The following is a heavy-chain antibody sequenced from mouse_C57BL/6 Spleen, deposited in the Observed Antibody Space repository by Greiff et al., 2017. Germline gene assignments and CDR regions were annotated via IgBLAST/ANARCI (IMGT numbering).Heavy chain of an antibody. CDR2: IYPGDGDT. Sequence: QVQLQQSGAELVKPGASVKISCKASGYAFSSYWMNWVKQRPGKGLEWIGQIYPGDGDTNYNGKFKGKATLTADKSSSTAYMQLSSLTSEDSAVYFCARGESDGYQYYFDYWGQGTTLTVSS. V-gene: IGHV1-80*01. J-gene: IGHJ2*01. CDR3: ARGESDGYQYYFDY. CDR1: GYAFSSYW. D-gene: IGHD2-3*01.